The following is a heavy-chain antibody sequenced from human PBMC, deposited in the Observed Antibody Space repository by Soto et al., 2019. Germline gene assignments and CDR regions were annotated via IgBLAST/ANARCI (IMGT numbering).Heavy chain of an antibody. J-gene: IGHJ5*02. V-gene: IGHV4-39*01. Sequence: QLQLQESGPGLVKPSETLSLTCTVYGGSISSSTYYWGWIRQPPGKGLEWIGTIYNSGSTYYNPSLKSRVTICVHTSKTQCALRLSSVTAADTAVYYCARQRGDYIWGSYRPNWFYPWGQVTRVTVSS. CDR1: GGSISSSTYY. CDR2: IYNSGST. D-gene: IGHD3-16*02. CDR3: ARQRGDYIWGSYRPNWFYP.